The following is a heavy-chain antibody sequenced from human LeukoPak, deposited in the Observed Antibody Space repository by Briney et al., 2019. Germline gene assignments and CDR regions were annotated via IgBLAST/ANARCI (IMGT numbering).Heavy chain of an antibody. D-gene: IGHD5-12*01. CDR2: IFYSGNT. V-gene: IGHV4-39*07. Sequence: SETLSLTCTVSGGSISSSNYYWGWIRQPPGKGLEWIGSIFYSGNTYYNPSLKSRVTLLVDTSKNQFSLRLSSVTAADTALYYCARRNGQDIVATFRRRYYFDYWGQGTLVTVSS. CDR3: ARRNGQDIVATFRRRYYFDY. CDR1: GGSISSSNYY. J-gene: IGHJ4*02.